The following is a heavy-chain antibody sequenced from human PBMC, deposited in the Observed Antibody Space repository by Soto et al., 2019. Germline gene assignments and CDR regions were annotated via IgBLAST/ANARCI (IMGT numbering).Heavy chain of an antibody. V-gene: IGHV4-31*03. D-gene: IGHD2-15*01. CDR1: GGSISSGGYY. J-gene: IGHJ6*02. Sequence: SETLSLTCTVSGGSISSGGYYWSWIRQHPGKGLEWIRYIYYSGSTYYNPSLKSRVTISVDTSKNQFSLKLSSVTAADTAVYYCARENGGYCSGGSCPYYYYGMDVWGQGTTVT. CDR2: IYYSGST. CDR3: ARENGGYCSGGSCPYYYYGMDV.